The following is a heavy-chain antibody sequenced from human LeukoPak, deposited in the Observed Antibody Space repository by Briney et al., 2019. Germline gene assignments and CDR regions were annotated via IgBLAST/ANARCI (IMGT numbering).Heavy chain of an antibody. V-gene: IGHV1-8*01. D-gene: IGHD1-26*01. Sequence: ASVKVSCKASGYTFTSYDINWVRQATGQGLEWMGWMNPNSGHAGYAQKFQGRVTMTRNTSISTAYMELSSLRSEDTAVYYCARLPIYYYYYYGMDVWGQGTTVTVSS. CDR3: ARLPIYYYYYYGMDV. J-gene: IGHJ6*02. CDR1: GYTFTSYD. CDR2: MNPNSGHA.